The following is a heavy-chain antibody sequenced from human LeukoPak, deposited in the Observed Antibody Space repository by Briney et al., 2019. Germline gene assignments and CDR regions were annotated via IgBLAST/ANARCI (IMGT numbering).Heavy chain of an antibody. V-gene: IGHV3-48*04. Sequence: HAGGSLRLSCAASGFTFNNYHMNWVRQAPGKGLEWVSFIDTTSHTIYYADSVKGRFAISRDNAKNSLYLQMNSLRADDTAVYFCARRDDFDLWGQGTMVTVSS. CDR3: ARRDDFDL. J-gene: IGHJ3*01. CDR2: IDTTSHTI. CDR1: GFTFNNYH.